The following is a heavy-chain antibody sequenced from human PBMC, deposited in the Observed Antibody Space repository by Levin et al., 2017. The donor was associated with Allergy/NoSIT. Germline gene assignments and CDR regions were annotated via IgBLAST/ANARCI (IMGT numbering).Heavy chain of an antibody. J-gene: IGHJ3*02. D-gene: IGHD5-18*01. Sequence: PGGSLRLSCAASGFTFSNAWMSWVRQAPGKGLEWVGRIRAGSNGGTTDYTAPVKGRFSISRADSRNTLYLQMNSLKTEDTAVYYCTTERYKYGYHDFEIWGHGTMVTVSS. CDR3: TTERYKYGYHDFEI. CDR1: GFTFSNAW. V-gene: IGHV3-15*01. CDR2: IRAGSNGGTT.